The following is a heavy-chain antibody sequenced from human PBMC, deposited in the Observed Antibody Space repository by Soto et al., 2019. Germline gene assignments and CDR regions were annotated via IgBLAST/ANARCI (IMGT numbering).Heavy chain of an antibody. Sequence: QVQLVQSGAEVKEPGASVTVSCRASGDRFTDYYMHWVRQAPGQGLEWMGWSKPNSGVTKYAQKLQGWVTKTRAPSLSTVYMQLSRLGFDDTAIYYCARESGGATATLYYYYFYMHVVGTWTTVTVSS. V-gene: IGHV1-2*04. CDR2: SKPNSGVT. CDR1: GDRFTDYY. CDR3: ARESGGATATLYYYYFYMHV. D-gene: IGHD5-12*01. J-gene: IGHJ6*03.